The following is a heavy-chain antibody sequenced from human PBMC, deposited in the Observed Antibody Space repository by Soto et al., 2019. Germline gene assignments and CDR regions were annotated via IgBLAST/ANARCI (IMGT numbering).Heavy chain of an antibody. CDR1: GFTLSSSA. CDR3: AATFDSGSYDFGRHPW. J-gene: IGHJ4*02. D-gene: IGHD3-3*01. Sequence: SVKVSCKASGFTLSSSALQWTGNARGQTLEWSRWTVVCSGKTDYTHNPQARVTITRDKSKSTAYMELSGMRSEDTAVYYSAATFDSGSYDFGRHPWWSQGTLVAAAS. CDR2: TVVCSGKT. V-gene: IGHV1-58*01.